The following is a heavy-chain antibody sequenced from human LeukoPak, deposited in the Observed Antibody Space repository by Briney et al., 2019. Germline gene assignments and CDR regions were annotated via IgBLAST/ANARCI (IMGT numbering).Heavy chain of an antibody. V-gene: IGHV4-34*01. CDR1: GGSFSGYY. Sequence: KASETLSLTCAVYGGSFSGYYWGWIRQPPGKGLEWIGEINHSGSTNYNPSLKSRVTISVDTSKNQFSLKLSSVTAADTAVYYCAREDTGSFYNWFDPWGQGTLVTVSS. D-gene: IGHD1-1*01. CDR3: AREDTGSFYNWFDP. J-gene: IGHJ5*02. CDR2: INHSGST.